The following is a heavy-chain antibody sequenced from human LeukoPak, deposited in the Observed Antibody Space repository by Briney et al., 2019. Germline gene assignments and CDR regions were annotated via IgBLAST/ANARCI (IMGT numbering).Heavy chain of an antibody. CDR3: AREKSPERKTWLKLGAFDV. CDR2: IYYSGST. CDR1: GGSISSGGYY. Sequence: PSETLSLTCTVSGGSISSGGYYWSWIRQHPGKGLEWIGYIYYSGSTYYNPSLKSRVTISVDTSKNQFSLKLSSVTAADTAVYYCAREKSPERKTWLKLGAFDVWGQGTVVTVSS. V-gene: IGHV4-31*03. D-gene: IGHD5-24*01. J-gene: IGHJ3*01.